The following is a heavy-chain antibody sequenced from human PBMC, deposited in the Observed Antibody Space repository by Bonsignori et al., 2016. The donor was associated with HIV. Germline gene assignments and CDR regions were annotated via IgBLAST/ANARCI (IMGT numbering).Heavy chain of an antibody. CDR2: ISGSGGST. CDR1: GFTFSSYA. V-gene: IGHV3-23*01. J-gene: IGHJ4*02. Sequence: GESLKISCAASGFTFSSYAMSWVRQAPGKGLEWVSAISGSGGSTYYADSVKGRFTISRDNSKNTLYLQMNSLRAEDTAVYYCAKDLIISGTTNYWGQGTLVTVSS. D-gene: IGHD1-7*01. CDR3: AKDLIISGTTNY.